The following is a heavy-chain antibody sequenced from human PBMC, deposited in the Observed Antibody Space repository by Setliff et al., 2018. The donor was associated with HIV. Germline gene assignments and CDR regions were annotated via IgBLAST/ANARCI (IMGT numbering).Heavy chain of an antibody. J-gene: IGHJ5*02. Sequence: SETLSLTCAASGYSINSGFTRAWIRQPPGQGPQWIGSIYQSGSIYYNPSLQSRVTISVDSSKNQFSLNLFSVTAADTAVYYCARPRRVRSRAWYWFDIWGQGTLVTVSS. CDR3: ARPRRVRSRAWYWFDI. D-gene: IGHD6-19*01. CDR1: GYSINSGFT. CDR2: IYQSGSI. V-gene: IGHV4-38-2*01.